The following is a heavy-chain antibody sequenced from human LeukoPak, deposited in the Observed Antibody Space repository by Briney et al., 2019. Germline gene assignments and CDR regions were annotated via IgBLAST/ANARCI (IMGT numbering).Heavy chain of an antibody. CDR1: GFTFSSYA. J-gene: IGHJ4*02. Sequence: PGGSLRLSCAASGFTFSSYAMSWVRQAPGKGLEWVSAISGSGGSTYYADSVKGRFTISRDNSNNTLYLQMNSLRAEDTAVYYCAKEVLPGIAAAGGDFDYWGQGTLVTVSS. CDR3: AKEVLPGIAAAGGDFDY. CDR2: ISGSGGST. V-gene: IGHV3-23*01. D-gene: IGHD6-13*01.